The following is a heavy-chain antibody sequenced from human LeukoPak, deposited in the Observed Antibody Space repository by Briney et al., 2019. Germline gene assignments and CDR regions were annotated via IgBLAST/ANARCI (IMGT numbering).Heavy chain of an antibody. V-gene: IGHV1-69*13. J-gene: IGHJ4*02. CDR1: RGSLSSYG. D-gene: IGHD2-2*01. Sequence: SVKVSCKASRGSLSSYGFSWVRQAPGQGLDWMGGIIPLFKTAKYAQKFQDRVTITADESSSTVYMELSSLRSEDTAVYYCASPYPYCSSTSCYGYWGQGTLVTVSS. CDR3: ASPYPYCSSTSCYGY. CDR2: IIPLFKTA.